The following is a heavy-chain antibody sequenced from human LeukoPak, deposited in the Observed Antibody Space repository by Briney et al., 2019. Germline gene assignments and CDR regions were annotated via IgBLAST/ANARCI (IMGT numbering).Heavy chain of an antibody. CDR3: ARDIEAAGLFLDY. J-gene: IGHJ4*02. CDR1: GFIFSSYW. CDR2: MKYDGSEK. V-gene: IGHV3-7*01. D-gene: IGHD6-13*01. Sequence: PGGSLRLSCAASGFIFSSYWMTWVRQAPGKGLEWVANMKYDGSEKYYVDSVKGRFTISRDNAKNSLYLQMNNLRAEDTAVYYCARDIEAAGLFLDYWGQGTLVTVSS.